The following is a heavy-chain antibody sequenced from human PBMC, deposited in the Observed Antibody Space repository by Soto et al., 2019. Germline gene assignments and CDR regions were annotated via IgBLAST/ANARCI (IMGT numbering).Heavy chain of an antibody. CDR1: GYTFTSYS. CDR3: ARVARDYICGSLEYYYYMDV. J-gene: IGHJ6*03. D-gene: IGHD3-16*01. V-gene: IGHV1-3*01. Sequence: ASVKVSCKASGYTFTSYSMHWVRQAPGQRLKWMGGTNAGKGNTGYAQKLQGRVTMTRNTSISTAFMELSSLRSGDTAVYYCARVARDYICGSLEYYYYMDVWGKGTTVTVSS. CDR2: TNAGKGNT.